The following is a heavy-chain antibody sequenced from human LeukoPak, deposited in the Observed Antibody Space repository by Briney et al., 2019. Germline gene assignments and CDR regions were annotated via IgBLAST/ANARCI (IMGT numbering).Heavy chain of an antibody. J-gene: IGHJ6*02. D-gene: IGHD3-16*01. CDR2: INPNSGGT. CDR1: GYTFTGYY. CDR3: ARAGGGLDYYYGMDV. Sequence: ASVKVSCKASGYTFTGYYMHWVRQARGQGLEWMGWINPNSGGTNYAQKFQGWVTMTRDTSISTAYMELSRLRSDDAAVYYCARAGGGLDYYYGMDVWGQGTTVTVSS. V-gene: IGHV1-2*04.